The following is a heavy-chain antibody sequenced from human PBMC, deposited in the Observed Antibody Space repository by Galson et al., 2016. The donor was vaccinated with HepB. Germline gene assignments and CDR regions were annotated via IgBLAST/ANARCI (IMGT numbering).Heavy chain of an antibody. J-gene: IGHJ4*02. Sequence: SLRLSCAASEFTFGSHAMTWVRQAPGKGLEWVSAISGSDGSTFYADSVKGRLTISRDNPKSTLYLQMSSLRAEDTAVYYCVRSGLYCGSPHCYGEYDYWGQGTLVTVSS. CDR1: EFTFGSHA. V-gene: IGHV3-23*01. D-gene: IGHD2-2*01. CDR3: VRSGLYCGSPHCYGEYDY. CDR2: ISGSDGST.